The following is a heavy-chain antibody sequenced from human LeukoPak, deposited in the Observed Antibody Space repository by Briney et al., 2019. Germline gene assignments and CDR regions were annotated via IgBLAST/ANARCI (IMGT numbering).Heavy chain of an antibody. CDR1: GFTFSSYE. J-gene: IGHJ4*02. CDR2: ISSSSSTI. Sequence: TGGSLRLSCAASGFTFSSYEMNWVRQAPGKGLEWVSYISSSSSTIYYADSVKGRFTISRDNAKNSLYLQMNSLRAEDTAVYYCARDQRGSYFDYDYWGQGTLVTVSS. D-gene: IGHD1-26*01. V-gene: IGHV3-48*01. CDR3: ARDQRGSYFDYDY.